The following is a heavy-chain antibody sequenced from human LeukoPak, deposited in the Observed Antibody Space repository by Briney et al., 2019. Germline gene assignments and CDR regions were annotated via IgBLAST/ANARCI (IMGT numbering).Heavy chain of an antibody. V-gene: IGHV3-30*02. CDR3: AKEYTPSSPLGELDS. CDR2: IRHDEANS. D-gene: IGHD6-6*01. Sequence: GGSLRLSCAVSGFNLNSYAMHWVRQAPGKGLEWVTVIRHDEANSFYADSVQGRFTISRDTSKKLLYLQMNSLRVEDTAVYYCAKEYTPSSPLGELDSWGQGTLVTVSS. J-gene: IGHJ4*02. CDR1: GFNLNSYA.